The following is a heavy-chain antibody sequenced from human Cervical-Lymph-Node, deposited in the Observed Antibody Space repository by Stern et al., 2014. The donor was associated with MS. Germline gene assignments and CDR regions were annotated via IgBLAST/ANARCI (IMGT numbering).Heavy chain of an antibody. CDR3: ARASLGGYDWFDP. CDR2: IHHSGTT. J-gene: IGHJ5*02. Sequence: VQLQESGPGLVKASGTLSLTCAVSGDSITSDTWWSWVRQPPRKGLEWIGEIHHSGTTNYNPSLESRLTISLSKCTNQFSLNLTSVTAADTAVYYCARASLGGYDWFDPWGQGTLVTVSS. V-gene: IGHV4-4*02. D-gene: IGHD5-12*01. CDR1: GDSITSDTW.